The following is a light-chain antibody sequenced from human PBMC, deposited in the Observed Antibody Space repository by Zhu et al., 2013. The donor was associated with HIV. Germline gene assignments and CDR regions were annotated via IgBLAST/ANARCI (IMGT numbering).Light chain of an antibody. CDR3: CSYTRSDTWV. V-gene: IGLV2-8*01. Sequence: QSALTQPPSASGSPGQSVTISCTGTSSDVGGYNLVSWYQQHPGKAPKLMIYDVNKRPSGVPDRFSGSKSGDMASLTVSGLQAEDEADYYCCSYTRSDTWVFGGGTKLTVL. J-gene: IGLJ3*02. CDR1: SSDVGGYNL. CDR2: DVN.